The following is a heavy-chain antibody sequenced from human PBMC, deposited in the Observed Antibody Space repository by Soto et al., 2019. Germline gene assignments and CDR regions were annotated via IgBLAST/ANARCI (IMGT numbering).Heavy chain of an antibody. Sequence: EVQLLESGGGLVQPGGSLRLSCAASGFTFSSYAMSWVRQAPGKELEWVSAISGSGGSTYYADSVKGRFTISRDNPKNTLYLQMNSLRAEDTAVYYCATSPNYGDYVYWYFDLWGRGTLVTVSS. J-gene: IGHJ2*01. D-gene: IGHD4-17*01. CDR2: ISGSGGST. CDR3: ATSPNYGDYVYWYFDL. CDR1: GFTFSSYA. V-gene: IGHV3-23*01.